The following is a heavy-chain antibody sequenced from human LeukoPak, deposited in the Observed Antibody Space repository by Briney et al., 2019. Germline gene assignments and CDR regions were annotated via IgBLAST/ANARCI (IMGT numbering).Heavy chain of an antibody. Sequence: SETLSLTCAVYGGSFSGYCWSWIRQPPGKGLEWIGEINHSGSTNYNPSLKSRVTISVDTSKNQFSLKLSSVTAADTAVYYCARLKRSYDILTGYYPLYYYYGMDVWGQGTTVTVSS. CDR3: ARLKRSYDILTGYYPLYYYYGMDV. CDR2: INHSGST. V-gene: IGHV4-34*01. CDR1: GGSFSGYC. D-gene: IGHD3-9*01. J-gene: IGHJ6*02.